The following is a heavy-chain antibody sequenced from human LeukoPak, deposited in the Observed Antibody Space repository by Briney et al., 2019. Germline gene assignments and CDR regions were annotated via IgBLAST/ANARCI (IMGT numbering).Heavy chain of an antibody. CDR2: ISSSSSTI. CDR1: GFTFSSYS. Sequence: GGSLRLSCAASGFTFSSYSMNWVRQAPGKGLEWVSYISSSSSTIYYADSVKGRFTISRDNAKNSLYLQMNSLRAEDTAVYYCARDWVVVPAAHPFDYWGQGTLVTVPS. V-gene: IGHV3-48*01. CDR3: ARDWVVVPAAHPFDY. J-gene: IGHJ4*02. D-gene: IGHD2-2*01.